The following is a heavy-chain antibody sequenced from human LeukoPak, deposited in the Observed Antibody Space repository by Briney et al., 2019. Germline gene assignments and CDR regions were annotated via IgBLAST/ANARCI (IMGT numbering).Heavy chain of an antibody. D-gene: IGHD1-1*01. CDR2: IYHSGST. CDR1: GYSISSGYY. Sequence: SETLSLTCTVSGYSISSGYYWGWIRQTPGKGLEWIGNIYHSGSTNYNPSLKSRVTISVDKSKNQFSLKLSSVTAADTAVYYCARGSGTLDAFDICGQGTMVTVSS. CDR3: ARGSGTLDAFDI. J-gene: IGHJ3*02. V-gene: IGHV4-38-2*02.